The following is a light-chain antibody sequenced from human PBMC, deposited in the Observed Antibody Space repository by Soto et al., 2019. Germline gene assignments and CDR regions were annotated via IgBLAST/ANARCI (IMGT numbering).Light chain of an antibody. Sequence: QSVLTQPASVSGSPGQSITISYTGTSSDIGGYNYVSWYQQHPGKVPKLMIFEVSNRPSGVSYRFSGSKSGNTASLTISGLQAEDEADYYCSSYTGSSTLYVFGTGTKLTVL. V-gene: IGLV2-14*01. CDR3: SSYTGSSTLYV. CDR2: EVS. J-gene: IGLJ1*01. CDR1: SSDIGGYNY.